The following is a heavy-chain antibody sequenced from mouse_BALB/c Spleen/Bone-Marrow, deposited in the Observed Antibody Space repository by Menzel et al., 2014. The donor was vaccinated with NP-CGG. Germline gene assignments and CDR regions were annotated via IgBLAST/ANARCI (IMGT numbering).Heavy chain of an antibody. J-gene: IGHJ4*01. CDR3: ARWLLRYYAMDD. V-gene: IGHV1-69*02. Sequence: VHLVESGAELVKPGASVKLSCKASGYTFTSYWMHWVKQRPGQGLEWIGEIDPSGSYTNYNQKFKGKATLTVDKSSSTAYMQLSSLTSEDSAVYFCARWLLRYYAMDDWGQGTSVTVSS. CDR1: GYTFTSYW. CDR2: IDPSGSYT. D-gene: IGHD2-3*01.